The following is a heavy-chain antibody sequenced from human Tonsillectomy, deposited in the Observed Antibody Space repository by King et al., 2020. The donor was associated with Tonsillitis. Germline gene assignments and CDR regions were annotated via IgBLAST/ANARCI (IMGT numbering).Heavy chain of an antibody. V-gene: IGHV4-38-2*01. D-gene: IGHD3-10*01. Sequence: QLQESGPGLVKPSETLSLTCAVSGYSISSGYYWGWIRQPPGKGLEWIGSIYHSGSTYYNPSPKSRVTISVDTSKNQFSLKLSSVTAADTAVYYCARLITMVRGVIITGNWFDPWGQGTLVTVSS. CDR1: GYSISSGYY. CDR2: IYHSGST. J-gene: IGHJ5*02. CDR3: ARLITMVRGVIITGNWFDP.